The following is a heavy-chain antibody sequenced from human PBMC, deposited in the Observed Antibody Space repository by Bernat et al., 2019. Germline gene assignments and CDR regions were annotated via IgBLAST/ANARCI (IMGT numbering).Heavy chain of an antibody. D-gene: IGHD5-18*01. CDR3: ASDSYGYYYFDY. CDR2: IYYSGST. V-gene: IGHV4-39*01. CDR1: GGPVSSSSYY. J-gene: IGHJ4*02. Sequence: QLQLQESVPGLVKPSETLSLTCNVSGGPVSSSSYYWGWIRQPPGKGLEWIGSIYYSGSTYYNPSLKSRVTISVDTTKNQFSLKLSSVTAADTAVYYCASDSYGYYYFDYWGQRTLVTVSS.